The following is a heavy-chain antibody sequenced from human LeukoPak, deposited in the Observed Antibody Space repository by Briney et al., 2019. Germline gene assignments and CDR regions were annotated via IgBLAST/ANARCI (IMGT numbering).Heavy chain of an antibody. D-gene: IGHD1-26*01. J-gene: IGHJ4*02. V-gene: IGHV3-7*01. CDR2: INREGNEK. Sequence: LAGGSLRLSCATFGFAFSDYWMTWVRQVPGKGLEWVANINREGNEKYYVDSVKGRFTISRDNAKNSVDLQMDSLRVEDTAVYYCARVGTWELQRVFDFWGQGTLVTLSS. CDR1: GFAFSDYW. CDR3: ARVGTWELQRVFDF.